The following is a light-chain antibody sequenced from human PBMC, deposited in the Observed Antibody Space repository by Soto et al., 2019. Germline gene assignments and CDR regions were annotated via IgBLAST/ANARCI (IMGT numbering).Light chain of an antibody. Sequence: QSVLAQPASVSGSPGQSITISCTGTSSDIGNYNLVSWYQQHPGKAPKLIIYEATRRPSGVSHRFSGSKSGNTASLTISGLQAEDEADYYCSSYTSSSTLYVFGTGTKLTVL. V-gene: IGLV2-14*02. CDR3: SSYTSSSTLYV. J-gene: IGLJ1*01. CDR2: EAT. CDR1: SSDIGNYNL.